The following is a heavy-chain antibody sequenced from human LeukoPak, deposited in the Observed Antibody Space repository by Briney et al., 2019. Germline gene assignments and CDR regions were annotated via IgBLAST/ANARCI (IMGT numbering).Heavy chain of an antibody. CDR2: MNPNSGNT. J-gene: IGHJ5*02. Sequence: ASVKVSCKASGYTFTSYDINWVRQATGQGLEWMGWMNPNSGNTGYAQKFQGRVTMTRNTSISTAYMELSSLRSEDTAVYYCATLSGGWELPSWIVPWGQGTLVTVSS. CDR3: ATLSGGWELPSWIVP. D-gene: IGHD1-26*01. V-gene: IGHV1-8*01. CDR1: GYTFTSYD.